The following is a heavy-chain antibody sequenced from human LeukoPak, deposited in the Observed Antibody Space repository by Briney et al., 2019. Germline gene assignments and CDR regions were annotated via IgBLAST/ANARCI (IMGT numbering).Heavy chain of an antibody. CDR2: IFPGDSDSDT. V-gene: IGHV5-51*01. D-gene: IGHD2-2*01. J-gene: IGHJ4*02. CDR3: ALQPGYCSSASCSHFDF. Sequence: GESLKISCKASEYIFTNYYIGWVRQMPGKGLEWMGIIFPGDSDSDTRYSPSFQGQVTISADKSFSTAYLQWNSLKASDTAMYYCALQPGYCSSASCSHFDFWGQGTLVTVSS. CDR1: EYIFTNYY.